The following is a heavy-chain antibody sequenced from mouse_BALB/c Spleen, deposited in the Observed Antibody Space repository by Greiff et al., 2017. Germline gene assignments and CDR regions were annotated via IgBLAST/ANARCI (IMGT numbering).Heavy chain of an antibody. J-gene: IGHJ2*01. CDR3: ARGELTEGY. Sequence: QVQLQQSGAELAKPGASVKMSCKASGYTFTSYWMHWVKQRPGQGLEWIGYINPSTGYTEYNQKFKDKATLTADKSSSTAYMQLSSLTSEDSAVYYCARGELTEGYWGQGTTLTVSS. CDR1: GYTFTSYW. D-gene: IGHD4-1*01. CDR2: INPSTGYT. V-gene: IGHV1-7*01.